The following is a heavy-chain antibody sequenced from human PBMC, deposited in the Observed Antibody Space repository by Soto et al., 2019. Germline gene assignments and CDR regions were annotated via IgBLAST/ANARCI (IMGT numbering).Heavy chain of an antibody. D-gene: IGHD5-12*01. CDR2: IVVGSGNT. CDR1: GFTFTSSA. J-gene: IGHJ6*02. V-gene: IGHV1-58*01. Sequence: SVKVSCKASGFTFTSSAVQWVRQARGQRLEWIGWIVVGSGNTNYAQKFQERVTITRDMSTSTAYMELSSLRSEDTAVYYCAATYSGYDYPYYYYGMDVWGQGTTGTVS. CDR3: AATYSGYDYPYYYYGMDV.